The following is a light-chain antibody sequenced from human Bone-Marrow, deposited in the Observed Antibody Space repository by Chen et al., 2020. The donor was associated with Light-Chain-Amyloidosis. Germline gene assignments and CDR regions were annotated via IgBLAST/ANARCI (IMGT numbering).Light chain of an antibody. Sequence: QSALTQPASVAGSVGQSITISCTGTSTDVGHYNLVSWYQQHPGEAPKLMIYEDSELPSGVSNRFSGSKSGNTASLTISGLQTEDQADYYCCSSSDTDTLIFGTGTRLTVL. CDR1: STDVGHYNL. V-gene: IGLV2-23*01. CDR3: CSSSDTDTLI. CDR2: EDS. J-gene: IGLJ2*01.